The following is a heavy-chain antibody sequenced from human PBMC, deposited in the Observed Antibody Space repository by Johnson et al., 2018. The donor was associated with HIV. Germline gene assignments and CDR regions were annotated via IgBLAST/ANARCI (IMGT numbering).Heavy chain of an antibody. D-gene: IGHD1-26*01. CDR1: GFTFSSYW. J-gene: IGHJ3*02. CDR2: IKQDGSEK. V-gene: IGHV3-7*02. CDR3: AKSRDLVGAGAFDI. Sequence: VQLVESGGGLVQPGGSLRLSCAASGFTFSSYWMSWVRQAPGKGLEWVANIKQDGSEKYYVDSVKGRFTISRDNSKNTLYLQMNSLRPEDTSVYYCAKSRDLVGAGAFDIWGQGTMVTVSS.